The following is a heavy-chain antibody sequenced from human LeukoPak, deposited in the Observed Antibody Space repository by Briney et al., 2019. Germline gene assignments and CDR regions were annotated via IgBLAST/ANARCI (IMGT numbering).Heavy chain of an antibody. D-gene: IGHD3-22*01. CDR1: GGSISRYY. Sequence: SETLSLTCTVSGGSISRYYWSWIRQPPGKGLEWIGYISYSGSTNYNPSLKSRVTISVDTSKNQFSLKLSSATVADTAVYYCARHLYESRGQTSFDYWGQGTLVTVSS. CDR3: ARHLYESRGQTSFDY. J-gene: IGHJ4*02. CDR2: ISYSGST. V-gene: IGHV4-59*08.